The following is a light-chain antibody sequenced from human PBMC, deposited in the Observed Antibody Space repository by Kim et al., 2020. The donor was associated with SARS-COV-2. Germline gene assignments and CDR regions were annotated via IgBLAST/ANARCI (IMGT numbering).Light chain of an antibody. CDR3: QTWGTGIHV. J-gene: IGLJ1*01. Sequence: SVQLTCTLSSGHSSYAIAWHQQQPEKGPRYLMKLNSDGSHSKGDGITDRFSGSSSGAERYLTISSLQSEDEADYYCQTWGTGIHVFGTGTKVTVL. CDR2: LNSDGSH. CDR1: SGHSSYA. V-gene: IGLV4-69*01.